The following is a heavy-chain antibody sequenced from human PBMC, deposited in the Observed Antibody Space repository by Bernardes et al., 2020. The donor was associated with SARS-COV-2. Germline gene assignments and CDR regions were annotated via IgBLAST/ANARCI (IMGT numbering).Heavy chain of an antibody. J-gene: IGHJ4*02. CDR3: ARTFYYDRGGNSVFDQ. CDR2: ISPKSGAT. D-gene: IGHD3-22*01. CDR1: GYTFSDYY. V-gene: IGHV1-2*02. Sequence: ASVKVSCKASGYTFSDYYIHWLRQAPGQGFEWMGWISPKSGATNYAQKFQGRVNMTRDTAISTEYMQLGRLTSDDTAVYYCARTFYYDRGGNSVFDQWGQRTLVSVSA.